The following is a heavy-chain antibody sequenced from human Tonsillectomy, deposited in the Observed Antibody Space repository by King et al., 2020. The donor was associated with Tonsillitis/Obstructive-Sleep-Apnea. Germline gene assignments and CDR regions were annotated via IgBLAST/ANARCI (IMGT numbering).Heavy chain of an antibody. V-gene: IGHV3-30*04. CDR2: ISYDGSNK. J-gene: IGHJ4*02. CDR1: GFTFSSYA. Sequence: VQLVESGGGVVQPGRSLRLSCAASGFTFSSYAMHWVRQAPGKGLEWVAVISYDGSNKYYADSVKGRFTISRDNSKNTLYLQMNSLRAEDTAVYYCASAPGNDFWSGPGYCGQGTLVTVSS. D-gene: IGHD3-3*01. CDR3: ASAPGNDFWSGPGY.